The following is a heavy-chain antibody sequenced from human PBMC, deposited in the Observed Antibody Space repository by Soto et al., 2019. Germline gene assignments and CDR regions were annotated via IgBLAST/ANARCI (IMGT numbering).Heavy chain of an antibody. J-gene: IGHJ4*02. Sequence: GGSLRLSCAASGITVSGNYMAWVRQAPGKGLEWVSLIYSGGSTFYTDSVRGRFIISRGNSKNTLYLQMNSLRAEDTAMYYCARVPHRFRSSSNYIWGQGTLVTVSS. CDR1: GITVSGNY. V-gene: IGHV3-53*01. CDR3: ARVPHRFRSSSNYI. D-gene: IGHD6-6*01. CDR2: IYSGGST.